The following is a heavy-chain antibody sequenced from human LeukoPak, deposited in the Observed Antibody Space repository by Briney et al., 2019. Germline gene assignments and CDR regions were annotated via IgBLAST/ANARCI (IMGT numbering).Heavy chain of an antibody. CDR1: GFTFSNYW. CDR2: IKDDGSEK. V-gene: IGHV3-7*03. D-gene: IGHD1-26*01. J-gene: IGHJ4*02. Sequence: QAGGSLRLSCAASGFTFSNYWIHWVRQAPGKGLEWVAGIKDDGSEKYYVDSVKGRFTISRDNAKNSLYLQMNSLRAEDTAVYYCAKDRGGSYTLSLDYWGQGTLVTVSS. CDR3: AKDRGGSYTLSLDY.